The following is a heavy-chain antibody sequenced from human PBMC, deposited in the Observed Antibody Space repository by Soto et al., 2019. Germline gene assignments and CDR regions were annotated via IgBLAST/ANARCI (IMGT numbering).Heavy chain of an antibody. D-gene: IGHD6-13*01. V-gene: IGHV1-69*13. CDR2: IIPIFGTA. CDR3: ARGSEWQQLVSFDY. CDR1: GGTFSSYA. J-gene: IGHJ4*02. Sequence: GASGKVSCKASGGTFSSYAISWVRQAPGQGLEWMGGIIPIFGTANYAQKFQGRVTITADESTSTAYMELSSLRSEDTAVYYCARGSEWQQLVSFDYWGQGTLVTVSS.